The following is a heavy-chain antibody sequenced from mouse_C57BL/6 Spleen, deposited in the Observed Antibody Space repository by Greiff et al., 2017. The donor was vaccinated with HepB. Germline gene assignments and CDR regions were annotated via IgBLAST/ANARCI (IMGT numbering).Heavy chain of an antibody. CDR1: GFNIKDYY. CDR2: IDPEDGDT. CDR3: TTCYYAVGPWFAY. D-gene: IGHD1-1*01. J-gene: IGHJ3*01. Sequence: EVQLQQSGAELVRPGASVKLSCTASGFNIKDYYMHWVKQRPEQGLEWIGRIDPEDGDTEYAPKFQGKATMTADTSSNTAYLQLSSLTSEDTAVYYCTTCYYAVGPWFAYWGQGTLVTVSA. V-gene: IGHV14-1*01.